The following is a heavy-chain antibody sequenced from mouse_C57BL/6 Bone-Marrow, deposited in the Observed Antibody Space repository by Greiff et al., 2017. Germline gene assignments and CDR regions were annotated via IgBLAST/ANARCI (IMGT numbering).Heavy chain of an antibody. J-gene: IGHJ2*01. V-gene: IGHV2-2*01. CDR1: GFSLTSYG. CDR3: DSKGGYFDY. Sequence: QVQLKQSGPGLVQPSQSLSITCTVSGFSLTSYGVHWVRQSPGKGLEWLGVIWSGGSTDYNAAFISRLSISKDNSKGQVFFKMNSLQADDTAIYYCDSKGGYFDYWGQGTTLTVSS. CDR2: IWSGGST.